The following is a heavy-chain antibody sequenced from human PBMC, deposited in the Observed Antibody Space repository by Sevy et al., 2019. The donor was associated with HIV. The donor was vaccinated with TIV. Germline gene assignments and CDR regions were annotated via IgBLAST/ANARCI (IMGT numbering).Heavy chain of an antibody. CDR2: IYFRGNT. D-gene: IGHD4-17*01. CDR1: GGSISSGGYY. CDR3: ARGGSGTTVTTFDY. V-gene: IGHV4-31*03. J-gene: IGHJ4*02. Sequence: SETLSLTCTVSGGSISSGGYYWNWIRQHPGKGLEWIAYIYFRGNTYYNPSLKSRLTISVDTSKSQFSLKLRSVTAADTAVYYCARGGSGTTVTTFDYWGQGTLVTVSS.